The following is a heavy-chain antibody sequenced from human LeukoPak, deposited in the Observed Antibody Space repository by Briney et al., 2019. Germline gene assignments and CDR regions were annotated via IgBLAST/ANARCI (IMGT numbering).Heavy chain of an antibody. CDR3: ARGDSSGCLAY. D-gene: IGHD6-19*01. J-gene: IGHJ4*02. CDR1: GFTFSSYA. V-gene: IGHV3-23*01. Sequence: GGSLRLSCAASGFTFSSYAMSWVRQAPGKGLEWVSGISGSAATTYYADSVKGRFTISRDNSKNTLYLQMNSLRAEDTAVYYCARGDSSGCLAYWGQGTLVTVSS. CDR2: ISGSAATT.